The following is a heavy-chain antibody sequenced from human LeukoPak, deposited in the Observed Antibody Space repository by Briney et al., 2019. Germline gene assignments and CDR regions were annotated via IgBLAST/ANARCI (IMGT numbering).Heavy chain of an antibody. CDR3: ARGVADFWSGYRASYFDY. D-gene: IGHD3-3*01. J-gene: IGHJ4*02. CDR2: INHSGST. CDR1: GGSFSGYY. Sequence: SETLSLTCAAYGGSFSGYYWSWIRQPPGKGLEWIGEINHSGSTNYNPSLKSRVTISVDTSKNQFSLKLSSVTAADTAVYYCARGVADFWSGYRASYFDYWGQGTLVTVSS. V-gene: IGHV4-34*01.